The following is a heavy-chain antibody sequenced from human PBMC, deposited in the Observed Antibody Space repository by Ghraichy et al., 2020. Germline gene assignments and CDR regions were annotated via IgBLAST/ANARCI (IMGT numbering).Heavy chain of an antibody. J-gene: IGHJ5*02. CDR2: IGAYNGNT. Sequence: ASVKVSCKASGYTFTSYGISWVRQAPGQGLEWMGWIGAYNGNTNYAQKLQGRVTMTTDTSTSTAYMELRSLRSDDTAVYYCARGGVLIAARLWFDPWGQGTLVTVSS. V-gene: IGHV1-18*01. CDR3: ARGGVLIAARLWFDP. D-gene: IGHD6-6*01. CDR1: GYTFTSYG.